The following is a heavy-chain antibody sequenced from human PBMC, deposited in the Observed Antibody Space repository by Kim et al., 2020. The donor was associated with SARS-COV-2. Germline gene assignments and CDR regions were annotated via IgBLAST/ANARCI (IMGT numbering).Heavy chain of an antibody. J-gene: IGHJ4*02. D-gene: IGHD2-2*01. CDR3: ARGYCSSTSCYRRSGWDY. Sequence: KGRFTSSRDNANNSLYLQMNSLRDEDTAVYYCARGYCSSTSCYRRSGWDYWGQGTLVTVSS. V-gene: IGHV3-48*02.